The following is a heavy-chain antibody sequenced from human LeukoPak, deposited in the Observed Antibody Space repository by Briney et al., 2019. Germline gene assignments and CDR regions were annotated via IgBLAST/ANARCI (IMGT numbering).Heavy chain of an antibody. D-gene: IGHD2-15*01. Sequence: PSETLSLTCTVSGGSISSHYWSWIRQPPGKGLEWVGYIYYSRSTNYHPSLKRRVTISVDTSKHQFSLKLSSVTAADTAVYYCARDVKLRYCSGGSCYFYYYLDVWGKGTTVTVSS. V-gene: IGHV4-59*11. CDR2: IYYSRST. J-gene: IGHJ6*03. CDR1: GGSISSHY. CDR3: ARDVKLRYCSGGSCYFYYYLDV.